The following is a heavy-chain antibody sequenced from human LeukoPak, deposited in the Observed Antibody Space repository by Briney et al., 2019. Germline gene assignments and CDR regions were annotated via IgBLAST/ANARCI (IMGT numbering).Heavy chain of an antibody. J-gene: IGHJ6*03. CDR3: AKNGVTYTDYYYYMDV. CDR2: ISSSSSYI. CDR1: GFTFSSYS. Sequence: GGSLRLSCAASGFTFSSYSMNWVRQAPGKGLEWVSSISSSSSYIYYADSVKGRFTISRDNAKNSLYLQMDSLRAEDTAFYYCAKNGVTYTDYYYYMDVWGKGTTVTISS. D-gene: IGHD2-2*02. V-gene: IGHV3-21*04.